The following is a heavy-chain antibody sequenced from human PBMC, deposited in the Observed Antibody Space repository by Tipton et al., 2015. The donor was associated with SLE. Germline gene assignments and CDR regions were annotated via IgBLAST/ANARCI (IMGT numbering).Heavy chain of an antibody. D-gene: IGHD3-16*01. CDR1: GGSISSYY. CDR3: ARVGGVVRGAFDI. J-gene: IGHJ3*02. CDR2: NYYSGST. V-gene: IGHV4-59*01. Sequence: TLSLTCTVSGGSISSYYWSWIRQPPGKGLEWIGYNYYSGSTNYNPSLKSRVAISVDTSKNQFSLKLSSVTAADTAVYYCARVGGVVRGAFDIWGQGTMVTVSS.